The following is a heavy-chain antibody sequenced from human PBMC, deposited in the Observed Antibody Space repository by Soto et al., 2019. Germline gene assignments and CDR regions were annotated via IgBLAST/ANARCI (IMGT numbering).Heavy chain of an antibody. CDR2: IIPILGIA. CDR3: ARGLAVAGPLRPSYYGMDV. CDR1: GGTFSSYT. Sequence: QVQLVQSGAEVKKPGSSVTVSCKASGGTFSSYTISWVRQAPGQGLEWMGRIIPILGIANYAQKFQGRVTITADKSTSTAYMELSSLRSEDTAVYYCARGLAVAGPLRPSYYGMDVWGQGTTVTVSS. J-gene: IGHJ6*02. D-gene: IGHD6-19*01. V-gene: IGHV1-69*02.